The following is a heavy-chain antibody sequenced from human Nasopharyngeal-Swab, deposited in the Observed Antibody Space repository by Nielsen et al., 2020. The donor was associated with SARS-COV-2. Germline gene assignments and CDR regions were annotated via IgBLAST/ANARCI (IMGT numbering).Heavy chain of an antibody. J-gene: IGHJ4*02. V-gene: IGHV4-59*01. CDR2: IYYSGST. CDR1: GGSISSYY. Sequence: SETLSLTCAVYGGSISSYYWSWIRQPPGKGLEWIGYIYYSGSTNYNPSLKSRVTISVDTSKNQFSLKLSSVTAADTAVYYCARDSRSGWLYWGQGTLVTVSS. D-gene: IGHD6-19*01. CDR3: ARDSRSGWLY.